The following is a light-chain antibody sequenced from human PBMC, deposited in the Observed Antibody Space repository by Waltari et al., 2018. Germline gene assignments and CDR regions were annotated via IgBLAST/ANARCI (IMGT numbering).Light chain of an antibody. Sequence: SSELTQDPAVSVAMGQTVRITCQGDSLRSYYASWYQQRPGQAPILVMYDKNNRPSGVPDRFSGSSSDNTASLTITGAQAEDEASYYCHSRDASGVGGSFGGGTKLTVL. V-gene: IGLV3-19*01. J-gene: IGLJ2*01. CDR1: SLRSYY. CDR2: DKN. CDR3: HSRDASGVGGS.